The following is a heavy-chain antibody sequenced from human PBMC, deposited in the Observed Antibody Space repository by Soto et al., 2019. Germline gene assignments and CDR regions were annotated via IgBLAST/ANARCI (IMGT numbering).Heavy chain of an antibody. Sequence: EVPLVESGGGLVQPGGSLRLSCAASGFTFSSYSMNWVRQAPGKGLEWVSYISSSSTTIYYADSVKGRFTISRDNAKKSLYLQMNSLRDEDTAVYYCARDWLSSGSYFHYWGQGTLVTVSS. D-gene: IGHD1-26*01. CDR2: ISSSSTTI. CDR1: GFTFSSYS. V-gene: IGHV3-48*02. J-gene: IGHJ4*02. CDR3: ARDWLSSGSYFHY.